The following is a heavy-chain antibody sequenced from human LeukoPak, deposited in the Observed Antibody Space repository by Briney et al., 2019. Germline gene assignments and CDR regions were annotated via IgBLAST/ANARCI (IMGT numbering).Heavy chain of an antibody. V-gene: IGHV1-58*02. D-gene: IGHD5-12*01. J-gene: IGHJ4*02. CDR2: IVVGSGNT. Sequence: ASVKVSCKASGFTFTSSAMQWVRQARGQRLEWIGWIVVGSGNTNYAQKFQERVTITRDMSTSTAYMELSSLRSEDTAVYYCAAVDIVATTYLDYWGQGTLVTVSS. CDR1: GFTFTSSA. CDR3: AAVDIVATTYLDY.